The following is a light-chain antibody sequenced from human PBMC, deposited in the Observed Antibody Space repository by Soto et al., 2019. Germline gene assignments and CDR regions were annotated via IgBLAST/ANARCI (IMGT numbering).Light chain of an antibody. J-gene: IGLJ1*01. CDR1: SSNIGAGYD. Sequence: QSVLTQPPSLSVAPGQRVTISCTGSSSNIGAGYDVHWYQQLPGTAPKLLIYHNSNRPSGVPDRFSGSKSGTSASLAITGLQAEDEADYYCQSYDSSLSGSRVFGTGTKVTVL. V-gene: IGLV1-40*01. CDR2: HNS. CDR3: QSYDSSLSGSRV.